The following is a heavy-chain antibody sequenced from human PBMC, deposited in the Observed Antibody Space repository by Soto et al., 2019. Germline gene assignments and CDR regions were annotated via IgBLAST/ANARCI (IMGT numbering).Heavy chain of an antibody. Sequence: QAQLVESGGGVVQPGRSLRLSCAASELPFTDYSMHWVRQTADKGLEWVAFISHDGRNTFYSDSVKGRFTISRDDSRRFCCLQMSAVTVFVPPIYYFAVAGSPTGPFHYTYF. CDR3: AVAGSPTGPFHYTYF. D-gene: IGHD3-3*01. CDR2: ISHDGRNT. J-gene: IGHJ4*01. V-gene: IGHV3-30*04. CDR1: ELPFTDYS.